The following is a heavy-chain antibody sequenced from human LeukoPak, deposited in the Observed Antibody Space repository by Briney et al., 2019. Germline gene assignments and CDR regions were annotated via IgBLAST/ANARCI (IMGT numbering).Heavy chain of an antibody. V-gene: IGHV4-39*01. Sequence: SSETLSLTCTVSGGSISSSSYYWGWIRQPPGKGLEWIASIYYSGSTYYNPSLKSRVTISVDTSKNQFSLKLSSVTAADTAVYYCGASYRYFELWGQGTLVTVSS. CDR3: GASYRYFEL. CDR2: IYYSGST. J-gene: IGHJ5*02. CDR1: GGSISSSSYY. D-gene: IGHD1-26*01.